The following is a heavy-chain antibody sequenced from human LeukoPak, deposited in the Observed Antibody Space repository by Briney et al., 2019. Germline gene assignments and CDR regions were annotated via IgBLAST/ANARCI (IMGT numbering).Heavy chain of an antibody. CDR3: ARGRYSSSWSLDY. Sequence: SGTLSLTCAVSGGSISSSNWWSWVRQPPGKGLEWIGEVYHSGSTNYNPSLKSRVTISVDKSKNQFSLKLSSVTAADTAVYYCARGRYSSSWSLDYWGQGTLVTVSS. CDR1: GGSISSSNW. D-gene: IGHD6-13*01. J-gene: IGHJ4*02. CDR2: VYHSGST. V-gene: IGHV4-4*02.